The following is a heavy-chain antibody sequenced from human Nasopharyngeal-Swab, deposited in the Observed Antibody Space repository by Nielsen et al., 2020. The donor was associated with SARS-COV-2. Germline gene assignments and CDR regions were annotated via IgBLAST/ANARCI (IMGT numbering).Heavy chain of an antibody. CDR2: INHSGST. D-gene: IGHD1-1*01. V-gene: IGHV4-34*01. CDR3: ARDESWRYYYGMDV. CDR1: GGSFSGYY. J-gene: IGHJ6*02. Sequence: GSLRLSCAVYGGSFSGYYWSWIRQPPGKGLEWIGEINHSGSTNYNPSLKSRVTTSVDTSKNQFSLKLSSVTAADTAVYYCARDESWRYYYGMDVWGQGTTVTVSS.